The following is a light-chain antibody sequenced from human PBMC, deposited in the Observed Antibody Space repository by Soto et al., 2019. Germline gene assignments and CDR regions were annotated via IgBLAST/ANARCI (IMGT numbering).Light chain of an antibody. CDR3: TSYTISSTWV. V-gene: IGLV2-14*01. CDR1: GSDVGRYNY. J-gene: IGLJ3*02. CDR2: EVS. Sequence: QSALTQPAYVSGSPGQSITISCTGTGSDVGRYNYVSWYQQYPGEAPKLMIYEVSNRPSGVSIRFSGSKSGNTASLTISGLQDEDEADYYCTSYTISSTWVFGGGTKLTVL.